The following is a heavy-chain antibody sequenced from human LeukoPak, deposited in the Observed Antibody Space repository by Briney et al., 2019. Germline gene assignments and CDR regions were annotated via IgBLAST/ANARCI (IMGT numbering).Heavy chain of an antibody. D-gene: IGHD6-13*01. CDR2: ISSSSSYI. CDR1: GFTFSSYS. Sequence: GALGPSFAASGFTFSSYSMNWVRPAPGKGGGWGSTISSSSSYIYYADSVKGRFTISRDNAKNSLYLQMNSLRAEDTAVYYCARVLVAAAGTFDYWGQGTLVTVSS. V-gene: IGHV3-21*01. J-gene: IGHJ4*02. CDR3: ARVLVAAAGTFDY.